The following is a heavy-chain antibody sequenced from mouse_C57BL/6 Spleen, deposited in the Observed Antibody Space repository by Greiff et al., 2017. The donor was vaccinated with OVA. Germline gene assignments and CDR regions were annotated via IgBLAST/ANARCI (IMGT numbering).Heavy chain of an antibody. Sequence: VQLQQSGPELVKPGASVKMSCKASGYTFTDYNMHWVKQSHGKSLEWIGYINPNNGGTSYNQKFKGKATLTVNKSSSTAYMELRSLTSEDSAVYYCARGFYYGSSQFAYWGQGTLVTVSA. V-gene: IGHV1-22*01. D-gene: IGHD1-1*01. CDR1: GYTFTDYN. CDR3: ARGFYYGSSQFAY. J-gene: IGHJ3*01. CDR2: INPNNGGT.